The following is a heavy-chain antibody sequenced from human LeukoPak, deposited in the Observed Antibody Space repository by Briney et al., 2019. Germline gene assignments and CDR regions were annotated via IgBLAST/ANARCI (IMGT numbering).Heavy chain of an antibody. D-gene: IGHD3-22*01. CDR3: ARDAPGSYYDSSGYYPGY. CDR1: GYTFTGYY. CDR2: INPSGGST. V-gene: IGHV1-46*01. Sequence: ASVKVSCKASGYTFTGYYMHWVRQAPGQGLEWMGIINPSGGSTSYAQKFQGRVTMTRDTSTSTVYMELSSLRSEDTAVYYCARDAPGSYYDSSGYYPGYWGQGTLVTVSS. J-gene: IGHJ4*02.